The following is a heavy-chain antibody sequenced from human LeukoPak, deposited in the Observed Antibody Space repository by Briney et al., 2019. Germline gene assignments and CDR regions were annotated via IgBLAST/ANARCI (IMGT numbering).Heavy chain of an antibody. CDR3: ATLIVGSTYFDH. CDR2: IHYRGTT. J-gene: IGHJ4*02. CDR1: GESFSGYY. V-gene: IGHV4-34*01. Sequence: PSETLSLTCGVYGESFSGYYWTWFHQPPGKGLEWIGEIHYRGTTNYNPSLKSRVTVSADTSRNQFSLNLTSVTAADTAVYYCATLIVGSTYFDHWGQGSLVTVSS. D-gene: IGHD1-26*01.